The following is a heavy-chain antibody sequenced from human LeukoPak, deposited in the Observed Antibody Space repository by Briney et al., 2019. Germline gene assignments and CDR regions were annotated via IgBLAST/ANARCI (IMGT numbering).Heavy chain of an antibody. Sequence: ASEKVSCKASGYTFTGYYMHWVRQAPGQGLEWMGWINPNSGGTNYAQKFQGWVTMTRDTSISTAYMELSRLRSDDTAVYYCARGGHYYDSSGYYRGFDPWGQGTLVTVSS. CDR2: INPNSGGT. CDR1: GYTFTGYY. CDR3: ARGGHYYDSSGYYRGFDP. V-gene: IGHV1-2*04. D-gene: IGHD3-22*01. J-gene: IGHJ5*02.